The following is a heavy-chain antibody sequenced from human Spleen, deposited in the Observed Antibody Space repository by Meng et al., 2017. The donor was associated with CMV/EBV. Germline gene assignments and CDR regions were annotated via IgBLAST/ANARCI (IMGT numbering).Heavy chain of an antibody. CDR2: INHGGST. V-gene: IGHV4-34*01. J-gene: IGHJ4*02. D-gene: IGHD5-24*01. CDR1: GGSFSPYD. CDR3: AKLNGQMAAHY. Sequence: SETLSLTCTVYGGSFSPYDWSWIRQSPGKGLEWIGKINHGGSTFYNPSLKSRVTISADKSITTAYLQWSSLKASDTAMYYCAKLNGQMAAHYWGQGTLVTVSS.